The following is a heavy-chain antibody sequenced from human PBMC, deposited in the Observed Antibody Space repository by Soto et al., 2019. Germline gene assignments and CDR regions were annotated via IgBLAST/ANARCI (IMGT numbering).Heavy chain of an antibody. CDR1: GFTFSDYY. Sequence: PGGSLRLSCAASGFTFSDYYMSWIRQAPGKGLEWVSYISSSGSTIYYADSVKGRFTISRDNAKNSLYLQMNSLRAEDTAVYYCATDYYGDYNKIMDVWGKGTTVTVSS. CDR2: ISSSGSTI. J-gene: IGHJ6*03. CDR3: ATDYYGDYNKIMDV. V-gene: IGHV3-11*01. D-gene: IGHD4-17*01.